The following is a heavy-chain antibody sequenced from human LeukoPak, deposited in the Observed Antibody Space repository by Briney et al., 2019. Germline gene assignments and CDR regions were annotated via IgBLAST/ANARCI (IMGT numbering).Heavy chain of an antibody. D-gene: IGHD2-15*01. J-gene: IGHJ4*02. CDR1: GFAFSSYA. CDR2: ISYDGSNK. Sequence: PGRSLRLFCAASGFAFSSYAMHWVRQAPGKGLEWVAVISYDGSNKYYADSVKGRFTISRDNSKNTLYLQMNSLRAEDTAVYYCARDVKSILLIVVVVAATYYFDYWGQGTLVTVSS. CDR3: ARDVKSILLIVVVVAATYYFDY. V-gene: IGHV3-30-3*01.